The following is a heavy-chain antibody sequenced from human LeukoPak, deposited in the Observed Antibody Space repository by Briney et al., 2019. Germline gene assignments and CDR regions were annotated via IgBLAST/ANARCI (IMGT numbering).Heavy chain of an antibody. CDR3: ARDSPTPYCSSTSCSFDY. Sequence: GGSLRLSCAASGFTFSSYSMNWVRQAPGKGLEWVSSISSSSSYIYYADSVKGRFTISRDNAKNSLYLQMNSLRAEDTAVYYCARDSPTPYCSSTSCSFDYWGQGTLVTVSS. J-gene: IGHJ4*02. D-gene: IGHD2-2*01. CDR2: ISSSSSYI. CDR1: GFTFSSYS. V-gene: IGHV3-21*01.